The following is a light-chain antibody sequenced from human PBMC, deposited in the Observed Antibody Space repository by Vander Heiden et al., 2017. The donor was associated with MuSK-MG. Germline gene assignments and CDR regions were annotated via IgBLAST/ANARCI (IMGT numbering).Light chain of an antibody. Sequence: SYVLTQPPSVSVAPGQTATIPRGGNNIGRKSVHWYQRKPGQAPVLVVYDDSDRPSGSPERFSGSNSGNTATLTISTVEAGDEADYYCQVWDTVSDHLVVFGGGTKLTVL. V-gene: IGLV3-21*02. J-gene: IGLJ2*01. CDR3: QVWDTVSDHLVV. CDR1: NIGRKS. CDR2: DDS.